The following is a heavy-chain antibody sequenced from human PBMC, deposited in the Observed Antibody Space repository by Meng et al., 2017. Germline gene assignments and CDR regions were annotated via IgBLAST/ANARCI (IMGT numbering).Heavy chain of an antibody. CDR3: ARKPALAYCGGDCRNYYYGMDV. CDR2: INTNTGNP. Sequence: ASVKVSCKASGYTFTSYAMNWVRQAPGQGLEWMGWINTNTGNPTYAQGFTGRFVFSLDTSVSTAYLQISSLKAEDTAVYYCARKPALAYCGGDCRNYYYGMDVWGQGTMVTVSS. CDR1: GYTFTSYA. J-gene: IGHJ6*02. D-gene: IGHD2-21*02. V-gene: IGHV7-4-1*02.